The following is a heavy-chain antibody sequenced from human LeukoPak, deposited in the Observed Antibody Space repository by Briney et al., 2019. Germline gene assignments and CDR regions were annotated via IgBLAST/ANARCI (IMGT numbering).Heavy chain of an antibody. CDR2: ISGSSGIM. CDR3: AREGMVYASFDY. Sequence: GGSLRLSCAASGFTFNTYTMNWVRQAPGKGLEWVSYISGSSGIMDYADSVKGRFTISRDNAKNSLYLQMNSLRAEDTAVYYCAREGMVYASFDYWGQGTLVTVSS. CDR1: GFTFNTYT. V-gene: IGHV3-48*04. J-gene: IGHJ4*02. D-gene: IGHD2-8*01.